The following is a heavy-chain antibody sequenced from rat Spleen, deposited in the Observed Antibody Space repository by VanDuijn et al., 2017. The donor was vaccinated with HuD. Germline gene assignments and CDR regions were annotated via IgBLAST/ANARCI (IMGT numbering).Heavy chain of an antibody. CDR1: GFTFSDYY. CDR2: ISNEGNSS. Sequence: EVQLVESGGDLVQPGRSLKLSCAASGFTFSDYYMAWVRQAPKKGLEWVASISNEGNSSYYGDSVKGRFTISRDNAKSTLYLQMNSLRSEDTATYFCARPPVYYGYDSDYFDYWGQGVMVTVSS. CDR3: ARPPVYYGYDSDYFDY. J-gene: IGHJ2*01. D-gene: IGHD1-7*01. V-gene: IGHV5-22*01.